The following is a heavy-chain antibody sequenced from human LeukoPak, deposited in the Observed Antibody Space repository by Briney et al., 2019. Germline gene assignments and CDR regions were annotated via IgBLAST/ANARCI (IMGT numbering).Heavy chain of an antibody. CDR2: IYYSGST. Sequence: SQTLSLTCTVSGGSISSSSYYWGWIRQPPGKGLEWIGSIYYSGSTYYNPSLKSRVTISVDTSKNQFSLKLSSVTAADTAVYYCARGISDFWSGYCLDVWGKGTTVTVSS. CDR3: ARGISDFWSGYCLDV. V-gene: IGHV4-39*07. J-gene: IGHJ6*04. D-gene: IGHD3-3*01. CDR1: GGSISSSSYY.